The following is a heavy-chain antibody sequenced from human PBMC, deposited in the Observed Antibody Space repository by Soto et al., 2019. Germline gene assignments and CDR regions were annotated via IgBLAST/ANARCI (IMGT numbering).Heavy chain of an antibody. V-gene: IGHV3-74*01. CDR3: AREVGKLRFLGPRLYGMDV. Sequence: PGGSLRLSCAASGFTFSSYWMHWLRQAPGKGLVWVSRIHSDGSSTSYADSVKGRFTISRDNAKNTLYLQTNSLRDEDTAEYYCAREVGKLRFLGPRLYGMDVWGQGTTVTVSS. CDR2: IHSDGSST. CDR1: GFTFSSYW. J-gene: IGHJ6*02. D-gene: IGHD3-3*01.